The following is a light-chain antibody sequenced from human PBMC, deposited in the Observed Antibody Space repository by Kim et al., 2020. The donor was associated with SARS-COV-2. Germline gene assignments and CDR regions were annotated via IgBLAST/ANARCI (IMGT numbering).Light chain of an antibody. Sequence: LSPGERATLSCRASLGVSTRLAWYQQKPGQPPRLLMYEVSNRATATPARFSGSGSGTDFTLTISSLEPEDFAVYYCQQRKSWPLTFGQGTRLEIK. CDR3: QQRKSWPLT. V-gene: IGKV3-11*01. J-gene: IGKJ5*01. CDR1: LGVSTR. CDR2: EVS.